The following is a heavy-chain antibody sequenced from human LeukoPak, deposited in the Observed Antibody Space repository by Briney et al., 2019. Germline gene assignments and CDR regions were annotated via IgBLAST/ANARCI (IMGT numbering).Heavy chain of an antibody. CDR3: TRGGYDSSGYLPGNFDY. D-gene: IGHD3-22*01. CDR2: IRSKAYGGTT. CDR1: GFTFGDYA. J-gene: IGHJ4*02. V-gene: IGHV3-49*04. Sequence: GSLRLSCTASGFTFGDYAMSWVRQAPGKGLEWVGFIRSKAYGGTTEYAASVKGRFTISRDDSKSIAYLQMNSLKTEDTAVYYCTRGGYDSSGYLPGNFDYWGQGTLVTVSS.